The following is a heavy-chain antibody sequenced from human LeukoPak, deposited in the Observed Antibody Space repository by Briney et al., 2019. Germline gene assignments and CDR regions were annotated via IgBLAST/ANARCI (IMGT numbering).Heavy chain of an antibody. Sequence: SETLSLTCTVSGGSISSGSYYWSWIRQPAGTGLEWIGRIYTSGSTNYNPSLKSRVTISVDTSKNQFSLKLSSVTTADTAVYYCARDPPRGASDYWGQGTLVTVSS. D-gene: IGHD1-26*01. CDR3: ARDPPRGASDY. CDR1: GGSISSGSYY. V-gene: IGHV4-61*02. CDR2: IYTSGST. J-gene: IGHJ4*02.